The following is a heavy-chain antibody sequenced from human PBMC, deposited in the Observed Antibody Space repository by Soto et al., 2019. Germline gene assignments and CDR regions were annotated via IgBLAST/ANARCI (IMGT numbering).Heavy chain of an antibody. V-gene: IGHV5-51*01. Sequence: GESLKISCQGSGYSFADSWIGWVRQVPGRGLEWVGIIYPGYSDIRYRPSFQGRVTISADKSVNTAYLQWSSLRASDTAIYYCARPPGSGTLFAYRGQGTPVTVSS. CDR1: GYSFADSW. D-gene: IGHD2-15*01. CDR2: IYPGYSDI. CDR3: ARPPGSGTLFAY. J-gene: IGHJ4*02.